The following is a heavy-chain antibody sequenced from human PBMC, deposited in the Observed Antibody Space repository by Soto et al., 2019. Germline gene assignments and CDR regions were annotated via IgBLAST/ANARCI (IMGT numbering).Heavy chain of an antibody. V-gene: IGHV1-18*01. CDR3: EREYYGDGFDY. Sequence: ASVKVSCKASGYTFTSYGISWARQAPGQGLEWMGWISAYNGNTNYAQKLQGRVAMTTDTSTSTAYMELRSLRSDDTAVYYREREYYGDGFDYWGQGTLVTVSS. CDR1: GYTFTSYG. D-gene: IGHD3-16*01. CDR2: ISAYNGNT. J-gene: IGHJ4*02.